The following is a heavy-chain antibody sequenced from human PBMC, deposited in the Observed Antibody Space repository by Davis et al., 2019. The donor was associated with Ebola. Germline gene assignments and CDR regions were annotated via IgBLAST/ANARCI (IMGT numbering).Heavy chain of an antibody. CDR3: ARISGTYYGGGH. Sequence: ASVKVSCKASGGTFSNYAISWVRQAPGQGLEWMGWINPNNGNTKYAQRLQGRVTMTTDTSTSTAYMELRSLGSDDTAVYYCARISGTYYGGGHWGQGTLVTVSS. D-gene: IGHD1-26*01. J-gene: IGHJ4*02. V-gene: IGHV1-18*01. CDR1: GGTFSNYA. CDR2: INPNNGNT.